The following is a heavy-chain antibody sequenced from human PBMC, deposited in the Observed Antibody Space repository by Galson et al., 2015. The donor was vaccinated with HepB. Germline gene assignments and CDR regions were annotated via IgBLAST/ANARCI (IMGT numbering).Heavy chain of an antibody. V-gene: IGHV1-8*01. CDR3: ARGFIPTYYYDSSGSPALDY. CDR2: MNPNSGNT. J-gene: IGHJ4*02. CDR1: GYTFTSYD. Sequence: SCKASGYTFTSYDINWVRQATGQGLEWMGWMNPNSGNTGYAQKFQGRVTMTRNTSISTAYMELSSLRSEDTAVYYCARGFIPTYYYDSSGSPALDYWGQGTLVTVSS. D-gene: IGHD3-22*01.